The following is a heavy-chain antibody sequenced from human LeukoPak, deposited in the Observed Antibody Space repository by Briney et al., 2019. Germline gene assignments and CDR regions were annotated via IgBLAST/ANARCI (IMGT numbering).Heavy chain of an antibody. J-gene: IGHJ6*03. CDR1: GYTFTSYD. CDR3: ARGLIVVVPAARVGYYYYYYMDV. Sequence: ASVKVSCKASGYTFTSYDINWVRQATGQGLEWVGWMNPNSGNTGYAQKFQGRVTITRNTSISTAYMELSSLRSEDTAVYYCARGLIVVVPAARVGYYYYYYMDVWGKGTTVTVSS. V-gene: IGHV1-8*03. D-gene: IGHD2-2*01. CDR2: MNPNSGNT.